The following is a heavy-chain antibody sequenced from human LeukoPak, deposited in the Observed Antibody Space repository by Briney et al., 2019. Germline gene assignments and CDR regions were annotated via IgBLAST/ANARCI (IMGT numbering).Heavy chain of an antibody. CDR2: ISGGGDNT. CDR1: GFTFSSFA. CDR3: AKDRMGGVTFFDY. V-gene: IGHV3-23*01. D-gene: IGHD2-21*02. J-gene: IGHJ4*02. Sequence: GGSLRLSCAASGFTFSSFAMNWVRQAPGKGLEWVSIISGGGDNTYYTDSVKGRFTISRDNSKNTLFLQMNSLRAEDTAVYYCAKDRMGGVTFFDYWGQGTLVTVSS.